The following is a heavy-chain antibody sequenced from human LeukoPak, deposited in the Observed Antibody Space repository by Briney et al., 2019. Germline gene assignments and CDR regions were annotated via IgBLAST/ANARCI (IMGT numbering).Heavy chain of an antibody. D-gene: IGHD3-10*01. J-gene: IGHJ3*02. CDR3: ARGGLVRGTLNSLIGFDI. CDR2: IYHSGST. Sequence: EPSETLSLTCTVSGYSISSGYYWGWIRQPPGKGLEWIGSIYHSGSTYYNPSLKSRVTISVDTSKNQFSLKLSSVTAADTAVYYCARGGLVRGTLNSLIGFDIWDQGIMVTVSS. CDR1: GYSISSGYY. V-gene: IGHV4-38-2*02.